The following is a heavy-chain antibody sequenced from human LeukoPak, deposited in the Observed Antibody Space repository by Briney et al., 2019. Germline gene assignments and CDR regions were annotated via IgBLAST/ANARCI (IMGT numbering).Heavy chain of an antibody. Sequence: ASVKVSCKASGYTFTSYDINWVRQAPGQGLEWMGWMNPNSGNTGYAQKFQGRVTMTRNTSISTAYMELSSLRSEDTAVYYCARGMDYDFWSGYYFWFDPWGQGTLVTVPS. V-gene: IGHV1-8*01. CDR3: ARGMDYDFWSGYYFWFDP. J-gene: IGHJ5*02. CDR1: GYTFTSYD. CDR2: MNPNSGNT. D-gene: IGHD3-3*01.